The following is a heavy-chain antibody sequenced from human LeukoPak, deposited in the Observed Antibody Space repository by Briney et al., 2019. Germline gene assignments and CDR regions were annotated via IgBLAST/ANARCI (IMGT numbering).Heavy chain of an antibody. CDR1: GYTFTSYG. CDR3: AREGQHILTGYSEDY. J-gene: IGHJ4*02. CDR2: ISAYNGNT. D-gene: IGHD3-9*01. Sequence: GASVKVSCEASGYTFTSYGISWVRQAPGQGLEWMGWISAYNGNTNYAQKLQGRVTMTTDTSTSTAYMELRSLRSDDTAVYYCAREGQHILTGYSEDYWGQGTLVTVSS. V-gene: IGHV1-18*01.